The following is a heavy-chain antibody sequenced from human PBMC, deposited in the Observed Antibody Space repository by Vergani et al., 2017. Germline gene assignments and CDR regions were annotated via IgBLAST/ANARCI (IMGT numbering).Heavy chain of an antibody. CDR2: MNPNSGNT. Sequence: QVQLVQSGAEVKKPGASVKVSCKASRYTFTSYDINWVRQATGQGLEWMGWMNPNSGNTGYAQKFQGRVTMTRNTSISTAYMELSGLRSEDTAVYYCARSELQSYYYYYYMDVGGKGTTVTVSS. CDR3: ARSELQSYYYYYYMDV. V-gene: IGHV1-8*01. CDR1: RYTFTSYD. J-gene: IGHJ6*03. D-gene: IGHD3-10*01.